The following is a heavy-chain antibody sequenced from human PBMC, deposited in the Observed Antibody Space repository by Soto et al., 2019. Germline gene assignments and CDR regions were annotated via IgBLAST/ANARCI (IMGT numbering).Heavy chain of an antibody. Sequence: ASVKVSCKASGSTFTSYYINWVRQATGQGLEWMGWMNPNSGKTGYAQKFQGRVTVTRDNSTSTAYMELSSLRSEDTAVYYCAVITTVTTPNNWFDPWGQGTLVTVGS. CDR1: GSTFTSYY. J-gene: IGHJ5*02. D-gene: IGHD4-17*01. CDR3: AVITTVTTPNNWFDP. V-gene: IGHV1-8*01. CDR2: MNPNSGKT.